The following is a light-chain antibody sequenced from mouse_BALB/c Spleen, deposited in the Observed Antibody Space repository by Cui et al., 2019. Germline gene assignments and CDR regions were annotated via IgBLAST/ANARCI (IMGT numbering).Light chain of an antibody. Sequence: ENVLTQSPALMSASLGAKVTMSCRASSSVNYMYWYQQKSEASPKLGNYYTSNLAPGVPARFSGSGSGKSYSLTISSMEGEDAATYYCQQFTSSPYTFGGGTKLEIK. V-gene: IGKV4-50*01. CDR2: YTS. CDR1: SSVNY. CDR3: QQFTSSPYT. J-gene: IGKJ2*01.